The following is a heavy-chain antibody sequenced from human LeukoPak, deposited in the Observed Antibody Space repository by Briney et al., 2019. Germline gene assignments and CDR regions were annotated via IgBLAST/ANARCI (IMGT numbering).Heavy chain of an antibody. J-gene: IGHJ4*02. CDR2: IKYDGSEK. V-gene: IGHV3-7*01. Sequence: GGSLRLSXAASGFTLSSYWMSWVRQPPGKGLEWVANIKYDGSEKDYVDSVKGRFTISRDNAKNSLYLQMSSLRAEDTAVYYCARDIAPAGLFFDYWGQGTLVTVSS. CDR3: ARDIAPAGLFFDY. CDR1: GFTLSSYW. D-gene: IGHD6-13*01.